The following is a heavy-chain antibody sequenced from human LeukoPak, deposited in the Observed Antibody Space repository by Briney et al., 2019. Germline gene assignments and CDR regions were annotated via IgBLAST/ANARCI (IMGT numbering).Heavy chain of an antibody. CDR2: ISWNSGSI. V-gene: IGHV3-9*01. D-gene: IGHD6-13*01. Sequence: SLRLSCAASGFTFDDYAMHWVRQAPGKGLEWVSGISWNSGSIGYADSVKGRFTISRDNAKNSLYLQMNSLRAEDTALYYCAKDIESSSSGTAIDYWGQGTLVTVSS. CDR3: AKDIESSSSGTAIDY. J-gene: IGHJ4*02. CDR1: GFTFDDYA.